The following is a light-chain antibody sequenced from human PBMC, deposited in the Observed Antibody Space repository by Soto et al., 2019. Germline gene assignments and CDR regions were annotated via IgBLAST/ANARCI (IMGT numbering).Light chain of an antibody. V-gene: IGLV6-57*02. Sequence: NFMLTQPHSVSESPGKTVTISCTGNSGSIASNYVQWYQQRPGSAPTTVIYEDNKRPSGVPDRFSGSVDTSSNSASLIISGLKTEDEADYYCQSHDTTNVVFGRGTKLTVL. CDR1: SGSIASNY. J-gene: IGLJ3*02. CDR2: EDN. CDR3: QSHDTTNVV.